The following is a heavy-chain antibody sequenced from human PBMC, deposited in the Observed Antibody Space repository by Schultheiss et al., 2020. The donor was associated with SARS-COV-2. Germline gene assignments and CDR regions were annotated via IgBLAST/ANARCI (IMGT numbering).Heavy chain of an antibody. CDR1: GFTFSNAW. CDR2: IKSKTDGGTT. D-gene: IGHD5-12*01. V-gene: IGHV3-15*07. J-gene: IGHJ6*02. CDR3: TTDPSWLRNRAVLGYYYYGMDV. Sequence: GGSLRLSCAASGFTFSNAWMNWVRQAPGKGLEWVGRIKSKTDGGTTDYAAPVKGRFTISRDDSKNTLYLQMNSLKTEDTAVYYCTTDPSWLRNRAVLGYYYYGMDVWGQGTTVTVSS.